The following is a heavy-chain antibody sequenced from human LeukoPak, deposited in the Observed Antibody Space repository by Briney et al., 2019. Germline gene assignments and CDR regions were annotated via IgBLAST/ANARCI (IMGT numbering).Heavy chain of an antibody. V-gene: IGHV4-39*07. CDR1: GGSISSSSYY. CDR3: ARDLSYYDSSGYRAGAFDI. Sequence: SETLSLTCTVSGGSISSSSYYWGWIRQPPGKGLEWIGSIYYSGSTYYNPSLKSRVTISVDTSKNQFSLKLSSVTAADTAVYYCARDLSYYDSSGYRAGAFDIWGQGTMVTVSS. D-gene: IGHD3-22*01. CDR2: IYYSGST. J-gene: IGHJ3*02.